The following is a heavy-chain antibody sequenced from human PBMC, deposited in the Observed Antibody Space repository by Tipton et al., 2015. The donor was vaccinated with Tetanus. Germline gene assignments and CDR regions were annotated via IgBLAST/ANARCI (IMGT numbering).Heavy chain of an antibody. J-gene: IGHJ6*01. CDR2: IKSEIDGGTT. CDR1: GLPFSNAW. CDR3: TTRRNGLDV. V-gene: IGHV3-15*01. Sequence: SLRLSCAASGLPFSNAWMTWVRQAPGKGLEWVGRIKSEIDGGTTDYAAPVKGIFTISRDDSKNTVYLQMNSLKTEDTAVHFCTTRRNGLDVWGQGTTVTASS.